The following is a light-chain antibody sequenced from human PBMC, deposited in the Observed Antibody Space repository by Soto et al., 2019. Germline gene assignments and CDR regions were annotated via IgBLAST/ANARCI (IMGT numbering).Light chain of an antibody. V-gene: IGKV1-5*01. CDR3: QQYNRT. CDR2: DAS. J-gene: IGKJ1*01. CDR1: QSISSW. Sequence: DIQMTQSPSTLSASVGDRVTITCRASQSISSWLAWYQQKPGKAPKLLIYDASSLESGVPSRFSGSGSGTECTLTISSLQPDDFATYYCQQYNRTFGQGTKVEIK.